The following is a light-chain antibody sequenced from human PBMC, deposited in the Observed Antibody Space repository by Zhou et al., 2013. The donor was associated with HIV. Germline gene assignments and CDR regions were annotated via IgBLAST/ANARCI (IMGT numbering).Light chain of an antibody. CDR2: SAS. CDR1: QDINNY. J-gene: IGKJ4*01. Sequence: DIQMTQSPSSLSASVGDRVTITCQASQDINNYLNWYQQKPGKAPKLLIYSASTLQSGVPSRFSGSGSGTDFTLTISCLQSEDFATYYCQQHHTYPLTFGGGTKVEIK. CDR3: QQHHTYPLT. V-gene: IGKV1-17*01.